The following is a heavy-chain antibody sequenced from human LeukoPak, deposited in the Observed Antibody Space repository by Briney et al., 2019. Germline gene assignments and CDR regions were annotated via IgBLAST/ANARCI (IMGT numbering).Heavy chain of an antibody. V-gene: IGHV3-74*01. Sequence: GGSLRLSCAASGFTFTTYWMHWVRQAPGKGLVWVSHINSDGSITSYADSVKGRFTISRDNAKNTLYLQVNSLRAEDTAVYYCARDAVDTANAVWGQGTTVTVSS. J-gene: IGHJ6*02. CDR3: ARDAVDTANAV. D-gene: IGHD5-18*01. CDR1: GFTFTTYW. CDR2: INSDGSIT.